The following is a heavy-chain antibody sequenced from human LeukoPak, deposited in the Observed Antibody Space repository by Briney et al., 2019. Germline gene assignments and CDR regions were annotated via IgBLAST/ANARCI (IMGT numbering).Heavy chain of an antibody. CDR1: GGSISSSNYY. J-gene: IGHJ4*02. CDR2: IYYSGST. V-gene: IGHV4-39*07. CDR3: ARGPRISLVRGALELDY. Sequence: SETLSLTCSVSGGSISSSNYYWGWIRQPPGKGLEWIGSIYYSGSTYYNPSLKSRVTISVDTSKNQFSLKLSSVTAADTAVYYCARGPRISLVRGALELDYWGQGTLVTVSS. D-gene: IGHD3-10*01.